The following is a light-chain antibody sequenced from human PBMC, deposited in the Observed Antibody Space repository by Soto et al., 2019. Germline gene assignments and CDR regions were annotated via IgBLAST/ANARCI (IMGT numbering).Light chain of an antibody. CDR3: QQYGTSPPYT. V-gene: IGKV3-20*01. Sequence: EVVMTQSPGTLSLSPGDRATLSCRASQSVSSSSLAWYQQKPGQAPRLLIYHTSSRATGIPDRFSGSGSGTDFTLIISRLEPEDFAVYYCQQYGTSPPYTFGQGTKVEIK. J-gene: IGKJ2*01. CDR2: HTS. CDR1: QSVSSSS.